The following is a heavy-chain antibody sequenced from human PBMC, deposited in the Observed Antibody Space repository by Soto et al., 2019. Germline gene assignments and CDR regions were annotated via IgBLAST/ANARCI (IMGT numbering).Heavy chain of an antibody. D-gene: IGHD6-13*01. CDR2: IYPGDSDT. J-gene: IGHJ6*01. V-gene: IGHV5-51*01. CDR1: GYSFTSYW. Sequence: VESLNISCKVSGYSFTSYWIVWVLQMPGKGLEWMGIIYPGDSDTRYSPSFQGQVTISADKSISTAYLQWSSLKASDTAMYYCARHSSFTAYGMDVWGQGTPVTVSS. CDR3: ARHSSFTAYGMDV.